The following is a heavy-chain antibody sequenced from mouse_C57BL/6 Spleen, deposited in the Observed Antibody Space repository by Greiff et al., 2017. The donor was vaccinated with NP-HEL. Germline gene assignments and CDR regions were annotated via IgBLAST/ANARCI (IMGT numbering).Heavy chain of an antibody. V-gene: IGHV5-17*01. CDR3: AHLYFDV. CDR2: ISSGSSTI. Sequence: EVHLVESGGGLVKPGGSLKLSCAASGFTFSDYGMHWVRQAPEKGLEWVAYISSGSSTIYYADTVKGRVTISRDNAKKTWFLQMTSLGSEDTAMSYCAHLYFDVSGTGTTVTVSS. CDR1: GFTFSDYG. J-gene: IGHJ1*03.